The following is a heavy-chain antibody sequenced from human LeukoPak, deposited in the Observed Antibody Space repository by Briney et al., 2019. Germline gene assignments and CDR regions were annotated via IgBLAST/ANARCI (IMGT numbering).Heavy chain of an antibody. D-gene: IGHD3-22*01. CDR1: GFTFSSYG. CDR2: ISYDGSNK. J-gene: IGHJ4*02. V-gene: IGHV3-30*03. Sequence: GGSLRLSCAASGFTFSSYGMHWVRQAPGKGLQWVAVISYDGSNKDFADSLKGRFTISRDNSKNTLYLQMNSLRAEDTVVYYCARDYYDSSGYYQVSYWGQGTLVTVSS. CDR3: ARDYYDSSGYYQVSY.